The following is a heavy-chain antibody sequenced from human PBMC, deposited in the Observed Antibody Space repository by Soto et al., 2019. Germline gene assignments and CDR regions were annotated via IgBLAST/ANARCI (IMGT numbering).Heavy chain of an antibody. Sequence: GGSLRLSCAASGFTFSSYAMHWVRQAPGKGLEWVAVISYDGSNEYYADSVKGRFTISRDNSKNTLYLQMNSLRAEDTAVYYCARENTMIVVVSSSAFDIWGQGTMVTVSS. D-gene: IGHD3-22*01. CDR2: ISYDGSNE. CDR1: GFTFSSYA. V-gene: IGHV3-30-3*01. CDR3: ARENTMIVVVSSSAFDI. J-gene: IGHJ3*02.